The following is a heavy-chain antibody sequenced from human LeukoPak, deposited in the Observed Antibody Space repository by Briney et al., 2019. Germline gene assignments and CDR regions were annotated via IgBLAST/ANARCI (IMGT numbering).Heavy chain of an antibody. Sequence: PSETLSLTCSVSGASISSYYWSWIRQPPGKGLEFIGYSYYSGSATYHPSLKSRVTISLDTSKNQFSLRLSSVTAAGTAVYYCARGGRSFVYYFDFWGQGALITVTS. J-gene: IGHJ4*02. CDR1: GASISSYY. V-gene: IGHV4-59*01. CDR2: SYYSGSA. D-gene: IGHD1-26*01. CDR3: ARGGRSFVYYFDF.